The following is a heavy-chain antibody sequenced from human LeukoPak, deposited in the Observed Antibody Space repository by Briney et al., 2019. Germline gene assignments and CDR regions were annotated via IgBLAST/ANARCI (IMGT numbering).Heavy chain of an antibody. CDR3: ARDRGVTMVRDLNWFDP. V-gene: IGHV4-39*07. D-gene: IGHD3-10*01. Sequence: PSETLSLTCTVSGGSISSSSYYWGWIRQPPGKGLEWIGSIYYSGSTYYNPSLKSRVTISVDTSKNQFSLKLSSVTAADTAVYYCARDRGVTMVRDLNWFDPWGQGTLVTVSS. CDR2: IYYSGST. J-gene: IGHJ5*02. CDR1: GGSISSSSYY.